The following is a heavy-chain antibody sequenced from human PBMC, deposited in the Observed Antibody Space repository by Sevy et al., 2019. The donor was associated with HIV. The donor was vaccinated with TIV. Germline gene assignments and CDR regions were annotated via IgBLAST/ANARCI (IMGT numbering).Heavy chain of an antibody. V-gene: IGHV4-34*01. Sequence: SETLSLTCAVYGGSFSGYYWSWIRQPPGKGLEWVGEINHSGSANYNPSLKSRVTISVDTSDNQFSLKLSSMTAADTAVYYCARHCSGSSCSHAFDIWGQGTMVTVSS. CDR2: INHSGSA. D-gene: IGHD2-2*01. CDR3: ARHCSGSSCSHAFDI. CDR1: GGSFSGYY. J-gene: IGHJ3*02.